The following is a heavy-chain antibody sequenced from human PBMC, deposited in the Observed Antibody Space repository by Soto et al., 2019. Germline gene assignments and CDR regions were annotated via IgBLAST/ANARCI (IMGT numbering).Heavy chain of an antibody. Sequence: ASVKVSCKASGYAFTSYAMHWVRQAPGQRLEWMGWINAGNGNTKYSQKFQGRVTITRVTSASTAYMELSSLRSEDTAIYYCVRVVAIPGYPDNWGQETLVTVSS. CDR3: VRVVAIPGYPDN. D-gene: IGHD5-12*01. J-gene: IGHJ4*02. V-gene: IGHV1-3*01. CDR2: INAGNGNT. CDR1: GYAFTSYA.